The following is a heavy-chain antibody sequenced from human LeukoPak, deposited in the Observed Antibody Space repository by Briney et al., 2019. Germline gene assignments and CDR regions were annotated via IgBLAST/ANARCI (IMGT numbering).Heavy chain of an antibody. CDR3: ARDYYDSSGYYPRWLYAFDI. D-gene: IGHD3-22*01. CDR1: GFXVSSNY. J-gene: IGHJ3*02. V-gene: IGHV3-53*01. Sequence: PGGSLRLSCAASGFXVSSNYMSWVRQAPGKGLEWVSVIYSGGSKYYADSVKGRFTISRDNSKNTLYLQMNSLRAEDTAVYYCARDYYDSSGYYPRWLYAFDIWGQGTMVTVSS. CDR2: IYSGGSK.